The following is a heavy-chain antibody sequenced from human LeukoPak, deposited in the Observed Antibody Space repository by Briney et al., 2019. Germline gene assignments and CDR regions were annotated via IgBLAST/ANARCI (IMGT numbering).Heavy chain of an antibody. V-gene: IGHV4-39*01. D-gene: IGHD5-18*01. CDR1: GGSISSSSYY. Sequence: RTSETLSLTCTASGGSISSSSYYWGWIRQPPGKGLEWIGSIYYSGSTYYNPSLKSRVTISVDTSKNQFSLKLSSVTAADTAVYYCARGIQKPPGDYWGQGTLVTVSS. CDR2: IYYSGST. J-gene: IGHJ4*02. CDR3: ARGIQKPPGDY.